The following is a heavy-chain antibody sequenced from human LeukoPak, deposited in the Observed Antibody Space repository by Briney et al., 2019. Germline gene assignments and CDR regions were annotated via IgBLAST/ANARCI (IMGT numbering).Heavy chain of an antibody. CDR2: IYTSGST. J-gene: IGHJ3*02. Sequence: SQTLSLTRTVSGSISSGSYYWSWIRQPAGKGLEWIGRIYTSGSTNYNPSLKSRVTMSVDTSKNQFSLKLSSVTAADTAVYYCAREVVVGATRGNQAFDIWGQGTVVTVSS. D-gene: IGHD1-26*01. V-gene: IGHV4-61*02. CDR3: AREVVVGATRGNQAFDI. CDR1: GSISSGSYY.